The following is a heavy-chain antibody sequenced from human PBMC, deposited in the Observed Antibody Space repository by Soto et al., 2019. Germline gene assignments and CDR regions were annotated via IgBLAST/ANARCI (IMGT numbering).Heavy chain of an antibody. CDR3: ASEAIAAAAVYGMDV. CDR2: ISAYNGNT. V-gene: IGHV1-18*01. Sequence: ASVKVSCKASGYNFNSYTISWVRQAPGQGLEWMGRISAYNGNTNYAQKLQGRVTMTTDTSTSTAYMELRSLRSEDTAVYYCASEAIAAAAVYGMDVWG. D-gene: IGHD6-13*01. CDR1: GYNFNSYT. J-gene: IGHJ6*02.